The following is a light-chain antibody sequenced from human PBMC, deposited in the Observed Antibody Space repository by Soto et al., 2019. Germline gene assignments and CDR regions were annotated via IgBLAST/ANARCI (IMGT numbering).Light chain of an antibody. Sequence: ELVLTQSQATLSVSPGEIVTLSCRASQGIGSTLAWYRQQPGQAPGLLIYDSNIRATGVPARFSGTRSGTEFTLTISGLQSEDFATYYCQQYNSYSFGQGTKVDI. J-gene: IGKJ1*01. CDR3: QQYNSYS. CDR2: DSN. CDR1: QGIGST. V-gene: IGKV3-15*01.